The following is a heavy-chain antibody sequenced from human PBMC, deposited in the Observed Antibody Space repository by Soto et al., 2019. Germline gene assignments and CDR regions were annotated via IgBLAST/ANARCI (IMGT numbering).Heavy chain of an antibody. Sequence: GESLKISCKGSGYSFTSYWIGWVRQMPGKGLEWTGSIYPGDSDTRYSPSFQGQVTISADKSISTAYRQWSSLKASDTAMYFCAKRDSTWLEEIWGPGTMVTVSS. CDR3: AKRDSTWLEEI. V-gene: IGHV5-51*01. D-gene: IGHD6-13*01. J-gene: IGHJ3*02. CDR1: GYSFTSYW. CDR2: IYPGDSDT.